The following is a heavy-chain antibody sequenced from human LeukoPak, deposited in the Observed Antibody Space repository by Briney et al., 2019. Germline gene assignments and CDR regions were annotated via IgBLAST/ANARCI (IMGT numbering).Heavy chain of an antibody. D-gene: IGHD1-26*01. J-gene: IGHJ4*02. Sequence: ASVKVSCKASGYTFTGYYMHWVRQAPGQGLEWMGWINPNSGGTNYAQKFQGRVTMTRDTSISTAYMELSSLRSEDTAVYYCARGVRIVGATKKYYFDYWGQGTLVTVSS. V-gene: IGHV1-2*02. CDR1: GYTFTGYY. CDR3: ARGVRIVGATKKYYFDY. CDR2: INPNSGGT.